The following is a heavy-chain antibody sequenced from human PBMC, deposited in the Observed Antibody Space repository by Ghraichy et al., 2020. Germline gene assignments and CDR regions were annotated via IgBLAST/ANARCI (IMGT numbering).Heavy chain of an antibody. CDR3: ARGGIAAAGTGTWYFDL. Sequence: SETLSLTCAVSGGSFSGYYWSWIRQPPGKGLEWIGEINHSGSTNYNPSLKSRVTISVDTSKNQFSLKLSSVTAADTAVYYCARGGIAAAGTGTWYFDLWGRGTLVTVSS. J-gene: IGHJ2*01. CDR2: INHSGST. CDR1: GGSFSGYY. V-gene: IGHV4-34*01. D-gene: IGHD6-13*01.